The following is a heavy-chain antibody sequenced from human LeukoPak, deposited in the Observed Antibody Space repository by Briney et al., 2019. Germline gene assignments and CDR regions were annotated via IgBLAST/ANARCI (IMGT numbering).Heavy chain of an antibody. Sequence: ASVKVSCKASGYTFTDSYMHWVRQAPGQGLEWMGIINPSGGSTSYAQKFQGRVTMTRDTSTSTVYMELSSLRSEDTAVYYCARGVYCSGGSCYQFDYWGQGTLVTVSS. J-gene: IGHJ4*02. V-gene: IGHV1-46*01. CDR2: INPSGGST. D-gene: IGHD2-15*01. CDR1: GYTFTDSY. CDR3: ARGVYCSGGSCYQFDY.